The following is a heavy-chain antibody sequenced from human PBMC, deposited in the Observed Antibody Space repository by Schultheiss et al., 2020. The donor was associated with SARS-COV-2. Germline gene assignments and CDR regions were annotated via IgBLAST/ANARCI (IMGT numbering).Heavy chain of an antibody. CDR1: GFTFSSFV. Sequence: GGSLRLSCAASGFTFSSFVMHWVRQAPGKGLEWVAVISYDGSNTYYADYVKGRFTISRDNSENSLYLQMNSLRVEDTAVYFCARDKSHLYGLDVWGQGTTVTVAS. V-gene: IGHV3-30*07. CDR2: ISYDGSNT. J-gene: IGHJ6*02. CDR3: ARDKSHLYGLDV.